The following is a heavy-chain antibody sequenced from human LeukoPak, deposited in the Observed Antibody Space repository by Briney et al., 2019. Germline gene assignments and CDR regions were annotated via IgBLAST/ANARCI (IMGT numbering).Heavy chain of an antibody. Sequence: GGSLRLSCAASGFTFSNAWMSWVRQAPGKGLEWVGRIKSKTDGGTTDYAAPVKGRFTISRDDSKNTLYLQMNSLKTEDTAVYYCTTDDSGSWDPFDYWGQGTLVTVSS. V-gene: IGHV3-15*01. CDR2: IKSKTDGGTT. J-gene: IGHJ4*02. D-gene: IGHD1-26*01. CDR3: TTDDSGSWDPFDY. CDR1: GFTFSNAW.